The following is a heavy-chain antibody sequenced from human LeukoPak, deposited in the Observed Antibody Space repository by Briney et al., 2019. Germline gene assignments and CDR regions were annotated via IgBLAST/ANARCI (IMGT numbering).Heavy chain of an antibody. CDR2: ISGSGGST. J-gene: IGHJ4*02. D-gene: IGHD6-19*01. V-gene: IGHV3-23*01. Sequence: GGSLRLSCAASGFTFSSYAMSWVRQAPGKGLEWVPAISGSGGSTYYADSVKGRFTISRDNSKNTLYLQMNSLRAEDTAVYYCAKGTKAVAGTLVDYWGQGTLVTVSS. CDR1: GFTFSSYA. CDR3: AKGTKAVAGTLVDY.